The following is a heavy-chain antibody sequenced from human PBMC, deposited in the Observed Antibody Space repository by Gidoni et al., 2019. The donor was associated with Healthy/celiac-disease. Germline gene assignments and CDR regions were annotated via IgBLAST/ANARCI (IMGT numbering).Heavy chain of an antibody. J-gene: IGHJ4*02. D-gene: IGHD3-3*01. CDR1: GFTFSNAW. V-gene: IGHV3-15*01. CDR3: TTGGTIFGVVIPTQDY. Sequence: EEQLVESVGGLVKPGGSLRLSCAASGFTFSNAWMGWVRQAPGKGREWVGRIKSKTDGGKTDYAAPVKGRFTISRDDSKNTLYLQMNSLKTEDTAVYYCTTGGTIFGVVIPTQDYWGQGTLVTVSS. CDR2: IKSKTDGGKT.